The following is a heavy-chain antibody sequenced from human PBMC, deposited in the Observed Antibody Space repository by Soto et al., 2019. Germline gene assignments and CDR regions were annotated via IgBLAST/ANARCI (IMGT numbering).Heavy chain of an antibody. CDR1: GFNVMSYW. CDR2: VKEDGSEL. CDR3: ARDIGFDYVN. J-gene: IGHJ4*02. D-gene: IGHD3-16*01. V-gene: IGHV3-7*01. Sequence: LRLSCAVSGFNVMSYWMSWVRQAPGKGLEWVASVKEDGSELYYLHSVRGRFSMTRDSAGNALHLTMNYLSAEDTGVYFCARDIGFDYVNWGQGIPVTVSS.